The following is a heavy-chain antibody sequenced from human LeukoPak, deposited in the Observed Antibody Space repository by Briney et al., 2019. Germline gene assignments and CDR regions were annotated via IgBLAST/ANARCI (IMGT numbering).Heavy chain of an antibody. CDR1: GYTFTSYG. D-gene: IGHD3-10*01. CDR2: IIPIFGTA. J-gene: IGHJ5*02. V-gene: IGHV1-69*05. CDR3: AMGSGENWFDP. Sequence: SVKVSCKASGYTFTSYGISWVRQAPGQGLEWMGRIIPIFGTANYAQKFQGRVTITTDESTSTAYMELSSLRSEDTAVYYCAMGSGENWFDPWGQGTLVTVSS.